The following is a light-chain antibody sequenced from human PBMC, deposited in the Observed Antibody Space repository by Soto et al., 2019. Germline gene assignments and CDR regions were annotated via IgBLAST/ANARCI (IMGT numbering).Light chain of an antibody. V-gene: IGKV1-33*01. Sequence: IHLTQSPSFLSASGEDSVTITSEESQDIGYYLNWYQHNPGKAPRLLIYDAFNIETGAPTRFSGGGSGTHFSFTISGLQPDDVATYYGQYSRRLPLFGPGTKVDIK. J-gene: IGKJ3*01. CDR1: QDIGYY. CDR2: DAF. CDR3: QYSRRLPL.